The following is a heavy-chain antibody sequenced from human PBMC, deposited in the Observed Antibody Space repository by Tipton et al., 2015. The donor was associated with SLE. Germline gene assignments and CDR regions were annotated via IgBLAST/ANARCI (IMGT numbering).Heavy chain of an antibody. V-gene: IGHV4-59*11. CDR3: ARTLGAIAHTVYDAFDI. Sequence: TLSLTFTVSGGSITNHYWNWIRQPPGKGLEWIGYIHYSGTTHDNPPLKSRVTMSVDMSKNQFSLRLTSVTAADTAVYYCARTLGAIAHTVYDAFDIWGQGKMVTVSS. D-gene: IGHD1-26*01. J-gene: IGHJ3*02. CDR2: IHYSGTT. CDR1: GGSITNHY.